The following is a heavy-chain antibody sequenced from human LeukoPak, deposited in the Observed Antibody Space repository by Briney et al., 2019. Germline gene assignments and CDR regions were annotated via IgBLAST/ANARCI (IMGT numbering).Heavy chain of an antibody. CDR3: ATADWESFYFDS. CDR1: GGSVSRGGYY. CDR2: TSYSEGT. Sequence: SETXSLTCTVSGGSVSRGGYYWNWIXQHPGKGLEWIGFTSYSEGTYYNPSLMSRITISVDRSQNQFSLKMRDVTAADTAVYFCATADWESFYFDSWGQGALVAVSS. V-gene: IGHV4-31*03. D-gene: IGHD1-26*01. J-gene: IGHJ4*02.